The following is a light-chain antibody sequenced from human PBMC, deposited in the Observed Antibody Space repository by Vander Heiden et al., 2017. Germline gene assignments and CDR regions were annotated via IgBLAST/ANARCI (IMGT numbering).Light chain of an antibody. Sequence: IVLTQTPATLSLSPGERATLSCRTSQSVSSYLAWYQHKPGQAPRLLIFDASNRATGIPARFTGSGSGTDFTLTISSLEPEDFAVYYCHQRSNWPPTFGQGTKVEIK. V-gene: IGKV3-11*01. CDR3: HQRSNWPPT. J-gene: IGKJ1*01. CDR2: DAS. CDR1: QSVSSY.